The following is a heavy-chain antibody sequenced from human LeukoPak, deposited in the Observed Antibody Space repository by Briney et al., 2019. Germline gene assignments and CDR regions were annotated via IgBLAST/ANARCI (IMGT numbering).Heavy chain of an antibody. D-gene: IGHD2-15*01. CDR1: EFTFNIYW. CDR3: ARVGRYCSGGSCYSGSFDP. J-gene: IGHJ5*02. CDR2: IKQDGSEK. Sequence: GGSLRLSCAASEFTFNIYWMSWVRQAPGKGLEWVANIKQDGSEKYYVDSVEGRFTISRDNAKNSLYLQMNSLRAEDTAVYYCARVGRYCSGGSCYSGSFDPWGQGTLVTVSS. V-gene: IGHV3-7*01.